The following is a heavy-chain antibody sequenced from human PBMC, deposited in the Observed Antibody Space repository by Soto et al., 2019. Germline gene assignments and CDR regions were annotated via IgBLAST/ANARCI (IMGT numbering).Heavy chain of an antibody. D-gene: IGHD4-17*01. CDR2: IIPIFGTA. CDR1: GGTFSSYA. J-gene: IGHJ6*02. V-gene: IGHV1-69*06. Sequence: GASVKVSCKASGGTFSSYAISWVRQAPGQGLEWMGGIIPIFGTANYAQKFQGRVTITADKSTSTAYMELSSLRSEDTAVYYCASLPYGESYYYYGMDVWGQGTTVTVSS. CDR3: ASLPYGESYYYYGMDV.